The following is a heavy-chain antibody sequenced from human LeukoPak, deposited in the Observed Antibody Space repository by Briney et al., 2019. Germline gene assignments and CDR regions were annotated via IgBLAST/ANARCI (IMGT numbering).Heavy chain of an antibody. V-gene: IGHV3-23*01. Sequence: GGSLRLSCAASGFTFNKCAMSWVRQAPGKGLEWVSAISGNGISTYSADSVKGRFTISRDNAKNSLYLQMNSLRAEDTAVYYCARVGLWHYPVDSWGQGTLVTVSS. CDR3: ARVGLWHYPVDS. CDR2: ISGNGIST. J-gene: IGHJ4*02. D-gene: IGHD1-7*01. CDR1: GFTFNKCA.